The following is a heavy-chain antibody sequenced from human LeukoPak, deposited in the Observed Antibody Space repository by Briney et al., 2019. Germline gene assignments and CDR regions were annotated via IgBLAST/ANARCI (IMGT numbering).Heavy chain of an antibody. J-gene: IGHJ5*02. CDR1: GGSISSSSYY. CDR3: ARLQATYYYDSSGYYPGGGYNWFDP. D-gene: IGHD3-22*01. V-gene: IGHV4-39*01. CDR2: IYYSGST. Sequence: SETLSLTCTVSGGSISSSSYYWGWLRQPPGKGLEWIGSIYYSGSTYYNPSLKSRVTISVDTSKNQFSLKLSSVTAADTAVYYCARLQATYYYDSSGYYPGGGYNWFDPWGQGTLVTVSS.